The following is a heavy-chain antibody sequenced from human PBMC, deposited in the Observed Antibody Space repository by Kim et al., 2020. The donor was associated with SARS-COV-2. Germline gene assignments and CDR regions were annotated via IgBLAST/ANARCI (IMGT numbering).Heavy chain of an antibody. CDR3: ARDTTKFGHDY. V-gene: IGHV3-72*01. D-gene: IGHD3-10*01. CDR1: GFTFSDHN. CDR2: KRGSHSGYTT. Sequence: GGSLRLSCAACGFTFSDHNMDWFRLAPGKGLEWVARKRGSHSGYTTEYAPSVTGRFTISRDDSKNSLYLQMNSLRIEDTAAYYCARDTTKFGHDYWGRGTLVTVSS. J-gene: IGHJ4*02.